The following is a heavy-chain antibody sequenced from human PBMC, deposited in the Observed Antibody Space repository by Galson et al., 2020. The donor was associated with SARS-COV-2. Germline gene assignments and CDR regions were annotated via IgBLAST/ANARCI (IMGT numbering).Heavy chain of an antibody. J-gene: IGHJ4*02. CDR1: GFTFSDYY. CDR3: ARDGIAARTRYTFSDY. CDR2: ISSSSSYT. Sequence: GESLKISCAASGFTFSDYYMSWIRQAPGKGLEWVSYISSSSSYTNYADSVKGRFTISRDNAKNSLYLQMNSLRAEDTAVYYCARDGIAARTRYTFSDYWGQGTLVTVSS. D-gene: IGHD6-6*01. V-gene: IGHV3-11*06.